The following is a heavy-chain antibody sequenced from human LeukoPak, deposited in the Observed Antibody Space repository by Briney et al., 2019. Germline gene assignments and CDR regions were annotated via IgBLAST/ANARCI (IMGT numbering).Heavy chain of an antibody. CDR2: ISSSSSYI. V-gene: IGHV3-21*01. CDR1: GFTFSSYS. Sequence: GSLRLSCAASGFTFSSYSMNWVRQAPGKVLEWVSSISSSSSYIYYADSVKGRFTISRDNAKNSLYLQMNSLRAEDTAVYYCARGRLAFYYYYMDVWGKGTTVTVSS. CDR3: ARGRLAFYYYYMDV. J-gene: IGHJ6*03.